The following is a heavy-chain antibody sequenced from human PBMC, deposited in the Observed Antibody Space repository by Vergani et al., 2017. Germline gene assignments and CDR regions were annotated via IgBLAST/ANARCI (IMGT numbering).Heavy chain of an antibody. V-gene: IGHV3-30*02. CDR2: IRYDGSSE. Sequence: QVQILQSGGGVVQPGGSLRLSCTLSGFTLNAYGIHWVRQAPGKGLEWVSFIRYDGSSEYYGDSVKGRFTISRDKSQNTVNLQMNSLRPEDTAVYFCARDRGCATISCYFSGAFDYWGLGTLVSVSS. D-gene: IGHD2-2*01. J-gene: IGHJ4*02. CDR1: GFTLNAYG. CDR3: ARDRGCATISCYFSGAFDY.